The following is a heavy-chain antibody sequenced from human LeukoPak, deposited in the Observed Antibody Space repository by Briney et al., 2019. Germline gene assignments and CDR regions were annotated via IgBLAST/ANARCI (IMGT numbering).Heavy chain of an antibody. CDR3: ARGQNDLFRPGDV. J-gene: IGHJ6*04. CDR2: INPSGGST. V-gene: IGHV1-46*01. CDR1: GYTSTSYY. Sequence: ASVKVSCKASGYTSTSYYMHWVRQAPGQGLEWMGIINPSGGSTSYAQKFQGRVTMTRDTSTSTVYMQWSSLRSEDTAVYYCARGQNDLFRPGDVWGKGTTVTVSS.